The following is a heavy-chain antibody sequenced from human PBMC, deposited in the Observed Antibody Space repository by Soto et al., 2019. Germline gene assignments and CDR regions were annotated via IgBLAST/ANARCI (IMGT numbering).Heavy chain of an antibody. Sequence: QVQLVESGGGVVQPGRSLRLSCAASGFTFSSYGMHWVRQAPGKGLEWVAVIWYDGSNKYYADSVKGRFTISRDNSKNTLYMKMNSLRAEDTAVYYCAGARGWFLFDYWGQGTLVTVSS. CDR2: IWYDGSNK. V-gene: IGHV3-33*01. D-gene: IGHD6-19*01. CDR3: AGARGWFLFDY. CDR1: GFTFSSYG. J-gene: IGHJ4*02.